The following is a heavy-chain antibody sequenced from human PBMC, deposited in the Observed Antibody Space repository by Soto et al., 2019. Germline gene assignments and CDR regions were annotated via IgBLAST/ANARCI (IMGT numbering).Heavy chain of an antibody. CDR1: GFTFSNYW. CDR3: ARVGVGAYHFDD. CDR2: INPDGNTR. V-gene: IGHV3-74*01. D-gene: IGHD1-26*01. J-gene: IGHJ4*02. Sequence: EVQLVESGGALVQPGGPLTLSCAASGFTFSNYWMHWVRQAPGKGLVWVSRINPDGNTRSYADSVKGRFTIPRDNAENTLYLQMNSLRAEDTAVYYCARVGVGAYHFDDWGQGTLVTVSS.